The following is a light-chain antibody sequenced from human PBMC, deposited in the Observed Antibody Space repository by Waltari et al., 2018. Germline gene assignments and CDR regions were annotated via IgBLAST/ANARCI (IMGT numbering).Light chain of an antibody. CDR2: GAS. V-gene: IGKV3-15*01. CDR3: QQFNTWWT. J-gene: IGKJ1*01. Sequence: EIVLTQSPATLSVSPGERATHFCRASHSIRNNLAWYQQKPGQAPRLLIYGASTRATGIPARFSGSGSGTEFTLTISSLQSEDFAVYYCQQFNTWWTFGQGTKVEFK. CDR1: HSIRNN.